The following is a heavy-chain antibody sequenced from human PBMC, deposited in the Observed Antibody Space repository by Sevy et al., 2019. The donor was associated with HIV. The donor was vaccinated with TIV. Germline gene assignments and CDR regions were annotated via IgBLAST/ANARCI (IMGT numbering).Heavy chain of an antibody. D-gene: IGHD3-22*01. CDR1: GYSFTSYS. J-gene: IGHJ6*02. CDR2: IYPGDSDT. V-gene: IGHV5-51*01. Sequence: GESLKISCKGSGYSFTSYSIGWVRQMPGKGLEWMGIIYPGDSDTRDSPSFQGQVTISADKSISTAYLQWSSLKASDTAMYYCARGPYYYDSSGYYWTYYYYGMDVWGQGTTVTVSS. CDR3: ARGPYYYDSSGYYWTYYYYGMDV.